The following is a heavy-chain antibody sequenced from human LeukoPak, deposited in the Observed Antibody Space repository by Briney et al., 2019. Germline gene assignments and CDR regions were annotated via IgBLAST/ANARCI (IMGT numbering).Heavy chain of an antibody. CDR3: AKHLVATGYYYYYMDV. J-gene: IGHJ6*03. CDR2: ISYDGSNK. D-gene: IGHD5-12*01. Sequence: PGGSLRLSCAASGFTFSSYATHWVRQAPGKGLEWVAVISYDGSNKYYADSVKGRFTISRDNSKNTLYLQMNNLRAEDTAVYYCAKHLVATGYYYYYMDVWGKGTTVTVSS. V-gene: IGHV3-30-3*02. CDR1: GFTFSSYA.